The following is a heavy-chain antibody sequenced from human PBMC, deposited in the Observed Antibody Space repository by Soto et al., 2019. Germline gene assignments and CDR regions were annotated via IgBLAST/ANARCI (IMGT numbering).Heavy chain of an antibody. V-gene: IGHV3-23*01. CDR1: GFTFSSFA. D-gene: IGHD5-18*01. J-gene: IGHJ4*02. Sequence: LRLSCAASGFTFSSFALSWVRQAPGKGLEWVSAISGSGDGTDYADSVKGRFTISRDNSKNTLYLQMNSLRAEDTAVYYCAGPGYSSQDYWGQGALVTGSS. CDR3: AGPGYSSQDY. CDR2: ISGSGDGT.